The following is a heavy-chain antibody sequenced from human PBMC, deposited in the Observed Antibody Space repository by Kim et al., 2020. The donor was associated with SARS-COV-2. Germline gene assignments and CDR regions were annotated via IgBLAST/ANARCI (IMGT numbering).Heavy chain of an antibody. CDR2: TRNKANSYTT. CDR3: ARVLSSSWCFDY. V-gene: IGHV3-72*01. J-gene: IGHJ4*02. D-gene: IGHD6-13*01. Sequence: GGSLRLSCAASGFTFSDHYMDWVRQAPGKGLEWVGRTRNKANSYTTEYAASVKGRFTISRDDSKNSLYLQMNSLKTEDTAVYYCARVLSSSWCFDYWGQGTLVTVSS. CDR1: GFTFSDHY.